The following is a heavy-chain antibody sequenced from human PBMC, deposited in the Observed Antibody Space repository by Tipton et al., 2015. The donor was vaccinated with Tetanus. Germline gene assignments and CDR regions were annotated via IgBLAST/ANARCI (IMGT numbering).Heavy chain of an antibody. D-gene: IGHD1-1*01. CDR2: INPDGRRT. CDR3: ARRSLTNYGLDV. J-gene: IGHJ6*02. CDR1: GFTFSSHS. V-gene: IGHV3-74*01. Sequence: SLRLSCAASGFTFSSHSINWVRQPPGKGLVWISRINPDGRRTNYADSVKGRFTISRDHAKNTVYLQMNSLRAEDTAVYFCARRSLTNYGLDVWGQGTPVTVSS.